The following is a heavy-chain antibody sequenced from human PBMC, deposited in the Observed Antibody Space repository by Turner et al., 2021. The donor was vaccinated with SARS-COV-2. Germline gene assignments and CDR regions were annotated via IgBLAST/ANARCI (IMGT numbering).Heavy chain of an antibody. D-gene: IGHD3-22*01. CDR1: GFTFSYTG. V-gene: IGHV3-30*18. J-gene: IGHJ4*02. CDR2: ISFDGSDQ. CDR3: AKDARGGYYYVGD. Sequence: QVQLVESGGGEVQPGRSLRLSCATSGFTFSYTGIHWVRQAPGKGLEWVEVISFDGSDQYYADSVKGRFTISRDNSKNTIYLQMNSLTTEDTALYHCAKDARGGYYYVGDWGQGTLVTVSS.